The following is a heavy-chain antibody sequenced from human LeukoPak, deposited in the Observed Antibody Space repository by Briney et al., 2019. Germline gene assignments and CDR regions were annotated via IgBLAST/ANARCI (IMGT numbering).Heavy chain of an antibody. D-gene: IGHD3-22*01. V-gene: IGHV1-2*02. CDR1: GYTFTCYY. CDR2: INPNSGGT. CDR3: ASPAGILYDSSGYYFEHYYYGMDV. J-gene: IGHJ6*02. Sequence: ASVKVSCKASGYTFTCYYMHWVRQVPGQGLEWMGWINPNSGGTNYAQKFQGRVTMTRDTSISTAYMELSRLRSDDTAVYYCASPAGILYDSSGYYFEHYYYGMDVWGQGTTVTVSS.